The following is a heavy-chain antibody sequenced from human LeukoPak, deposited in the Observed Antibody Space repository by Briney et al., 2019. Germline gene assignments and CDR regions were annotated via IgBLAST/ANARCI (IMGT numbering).Heavy chain of an antibody. Sequence: SETLSLTCTVSGGSISSGDYYWSWIRQPPGKGLEWIGYIYYSGSTYYNPSLKSRVIISVDTSKNQFSLRLSSVTAADAAVHYCARDPSYYDSSGYYYGMDVWGQGTTVTVSS. CDR1: GGSISSGDYY. J-gene: IGHJ6*02. D-gene: IGHD3-22*01. CDR3: ARDPSYYDSSGYYYGMDV. V-gene: IGHV4-30-4*01. CDR2: IYYSGST.